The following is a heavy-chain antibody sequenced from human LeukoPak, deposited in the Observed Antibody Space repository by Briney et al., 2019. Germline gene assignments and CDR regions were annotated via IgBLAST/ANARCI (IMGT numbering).Heavy chain of an antibody. CDR1: GFTFSSYG. J-gene: IGHJ4*02. Sequence: PGGSLGLSCAASGFTFSSYGMHWVRQAPGKGLEWVAFIRYDGSNKYYADSVKGRFTISRDNSKNTLYLQMNSLRAEDTAVYYCARLRRYGAYDILTGWVDYWGQGTLVTVSS. D-gene: IGHD3-9*01. CDR3: ARLRRYGAYDILTGWVDY. CDR2: IRYDGSNK. V-gene: IGHV3-30*02.